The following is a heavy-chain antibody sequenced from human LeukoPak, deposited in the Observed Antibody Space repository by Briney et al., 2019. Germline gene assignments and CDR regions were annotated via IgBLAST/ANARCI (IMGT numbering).Heavy chain of an antibody. V-gene: IGHV3-7*03. D-gene: IGHD4-23*01. Sequence: GGSLRLSCAVSGLTFSSSWMDWVRQAPGKGLEWVASINPDGNKKYSADSVKGRFTISRDNSKNTLYLQMNSLRAEDTAVYYCAKLYGGNRPTYYFDYWGQGTLVTVSS. CDR3: AKLYGGNRPTYYFDY. CDR2: INPDGNKK. CDR1: GLTFSSSW. J-gene: IGHJ4*02.